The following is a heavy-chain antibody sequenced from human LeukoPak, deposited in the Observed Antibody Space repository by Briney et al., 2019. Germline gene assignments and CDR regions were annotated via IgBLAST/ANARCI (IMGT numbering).Heavy chain of an antibody. CDR1: GDSISNYY. D-gene: IGHD4-17*01. V-gene: IGHV4-59*08. Sequence: SETLSLTCTVSGDSISNYYWNWIRQPPGKGLEWIGYIYYSGSTNYNPSLKSRVTISVDTSKNQFSLKLSSVTAADTAVYYCARHPLGGDYLRWFDPWGQGTLVTVSS. CDR3: ARHPLGGDYLRWFDP. J-gene: IGHJ5*02. CDR2: IYYSGST.